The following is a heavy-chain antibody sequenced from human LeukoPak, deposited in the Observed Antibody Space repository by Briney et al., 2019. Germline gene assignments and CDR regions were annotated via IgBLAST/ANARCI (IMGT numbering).Heavy chain of an antibody. Sequence: SETLSLTCTVSGGSISGDYWSWIRQPPGKGLDWIGYISDSGGTNYNPSLKSRVTISVDTSKNQLSLKLSSVTAADTAVYYCARARRYNTKWPPYYFDYWGQGALVTVSS. CDR3: ARARRYNTKWPPYYFDY. CDR2: ISDSGGT. V-gene: IGHV4-59*01. J-gene: IGHJ4*02. D-gene: IGHD1-14*01. CDR1: GGSISGDY.